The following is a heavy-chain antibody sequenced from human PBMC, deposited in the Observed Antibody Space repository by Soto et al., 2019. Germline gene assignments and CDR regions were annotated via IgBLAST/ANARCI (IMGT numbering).Heavy chain of an antibody. CDR3: ARVFWKYQLDY. D-gene: IGHD2-2*01. CDR2: IYYSGST. Sequence: PSETLSLTCTVSGGSISSYYWSWIRQPPGKGLEWIGYIYYSGSTNYNPSLKSRVTISVDTSKNQFSLKLSSVTAADTAVYYCARVFWKYQLDYWGQGTLVTVSS. V-gene: IGHV4-59*01. CDR1: GGSISSYY. J-gene: IGHJ4*02.